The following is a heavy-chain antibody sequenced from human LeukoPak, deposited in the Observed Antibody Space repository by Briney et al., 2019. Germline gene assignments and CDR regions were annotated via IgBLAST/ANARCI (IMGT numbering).Heavy chain of an antibody. V-gene: IGHV4-39*01. D-gene: IGHD6-6*01. J-gene: IGHJ4*02. CDR2: IYYSGST. CDR3: AILEYSSSSHDY. CDR1: GGSISSSSYY. Sequence: SETLSLTCTVSGGSISSSSYYWGWIRQPPGKGLEWIGSIYYSGSTYYNPSLKSRVTISVDTSKNRFSLKLSSVTAADTAVYYCAILEYSSSSHDYWGQGTLVTVSS.